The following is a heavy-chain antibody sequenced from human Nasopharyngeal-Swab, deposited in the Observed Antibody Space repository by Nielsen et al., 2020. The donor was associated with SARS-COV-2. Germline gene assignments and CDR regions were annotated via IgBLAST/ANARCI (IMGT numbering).Heavy chain of an antibody. CDR3: ARFRLTTVVTPVAFDI. Sequence: WIRQPPGKGPEWIGEIYHSGSTNYNPSLKSRVTISVDKSKNQFSLKLSSVTAADTAVYYCARFRLTTVVTPVAFDIWGQGTMVTVSS. J-gene: IGHJ3*02. V-gene: IGHV4-4*02. CDR2: IYHSGST. D-gene: IGHD4-23*01.